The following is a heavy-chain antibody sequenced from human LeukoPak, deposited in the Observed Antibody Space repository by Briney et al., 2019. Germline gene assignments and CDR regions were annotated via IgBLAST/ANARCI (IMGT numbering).Heavy chain of an antibody. CDR1: GFTFSNHG. V-gene: IGHV3-23*01. CDR2: ISDDGRNT. Sequence: GGSLRLSCAASGFTFSNHGMTCVRQAPGKGLEWVSAISDDGRNTYYADSVRGHFTISRDNSKRTLYLQMNSLRVDDTAIYYCAKRVPYGSSSVYLDSWGQGTLVTVSS. J-gene: IGHJ4*02. D-gene: IGHD6-6*01. CDR3: AKRVPYGSSSVYLDS.